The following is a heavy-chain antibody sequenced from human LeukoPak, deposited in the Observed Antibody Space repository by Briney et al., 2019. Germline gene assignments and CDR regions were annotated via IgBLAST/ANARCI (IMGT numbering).Heavy chain of an antibody. CDR3: ARRSSSYYDWFDP. Sequence: GASVKVSCKASGGTFSSYAISWVRQAPGQGLEWMGRIIPILGIANYAQKFQGRVTITADKSTSTAYMELSRLRSDDTAVYYCARRSSSYYDWFDPWGQGTLVTVSS. J-gene: IGHJ5*02. D-gene: IGHD6-13*01. CDR1: GGTFSSYA. CDR2: IIPILGIA. V-gene: IGHV1-69*04.